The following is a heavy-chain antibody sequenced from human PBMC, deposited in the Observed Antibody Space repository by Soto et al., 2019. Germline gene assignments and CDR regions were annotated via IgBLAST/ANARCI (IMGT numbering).Heavy chain of an antibody. V-gene: IGHV3-23*01. CDR3: AHPRGYGVFDAYDI. CDR2: ISAGGGST. D-gene: IGHD4-17*01. CDR1: GFTFSTYA. Sequence: GSLSLSCAASGFTFSTYAMSWVRQAPGKGLEWASAISAGGGSTYYADSVKGRFTISRDNFINTLYLQMNSLRTEDTAVYYCAHPRGYGVFDAYDIWGQGAMVTVSS. J-gene: IGHJ3*02.